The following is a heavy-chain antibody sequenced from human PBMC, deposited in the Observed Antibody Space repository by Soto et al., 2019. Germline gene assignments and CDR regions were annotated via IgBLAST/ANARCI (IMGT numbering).Heavy chain of an antibody. J-gene: IGHJ6*02. V-gene: IGHV1-8*01. CDR2: VNPISGNT. Sequence: QEQLEQSGAEVKKPGASVKVSCKASGYSFTKYDFNWVRQATGQGLEWLGWVNPISGNTENAQNFQGRVTLTVNTSTSTAFMERSSLRSGDTAIYYCATSRINMIRGVFDYGVDVWGHGTTVTVSS. CDR1: GYSFTKYD. D-gene: IGHD3-10*01. CDR3: ATSRINMIRGVFDYGVDV.